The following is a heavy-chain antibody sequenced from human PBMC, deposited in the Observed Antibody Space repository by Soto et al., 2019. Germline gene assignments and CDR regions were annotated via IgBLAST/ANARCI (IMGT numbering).Heavy chain of an antibody. CDR3: ARDRPERVITPDYYMDV. CDR1: GGSISSGGYY. V-gene: IGHV4-31*03. J-gene: IGHJ6*03. Sequence: PSETLSLTCTVSGGSISSGGYYWSWIRQHPGKGLEWIGYIYYSGSTYYNPSLKSRVTISVDTSKNQFSLKLSSVTAADTAVYYCARDRPERVITPDYYMDVWGKGTTVTVSS. D-gene: IGHD3-22*01. CDR2: IYYSGST.